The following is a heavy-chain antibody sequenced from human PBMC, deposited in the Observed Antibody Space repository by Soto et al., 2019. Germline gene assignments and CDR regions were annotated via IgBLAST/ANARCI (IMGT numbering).Heavy chain of an antibody. Sequence: GGSLRLSCAASGFTFSSYAMHWVRQAPGKGLEYVSAISSNGGSTYYANSVKGRFTISRDNSKNTLYLQMGSLRAEDMAVYYCARGIGGSSGGPHLYGYFLDYFDYWGQGTLVTVSS. J-gene: IGHJ4*02. V-gene: IGHV3-64*01. D-gene: IGHD5-18*01. CDR3: ARGIGGSSGGPHLYGYFLDYFDY. CDR1: GFTFSSYA. CDR2: ISSNGGST.